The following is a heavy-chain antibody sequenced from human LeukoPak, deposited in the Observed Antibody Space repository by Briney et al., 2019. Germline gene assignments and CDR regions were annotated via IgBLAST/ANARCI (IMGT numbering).Heavy chain of an antibody. D-gene: IGHD6-19*01. CDR3: ARGSTQYSSGWYGLDY. Sequence: PGGSLRLSCAASGFPFSDYSLNWVRQAPGKGLVWVSRVNSDGSSTTYADSVKGRFTISRDNAKNTLYLQMNSLRAEDTAVYYCARGSTQYSSGWYGLDYWGQGTLVTVSS. CDR2: VNSDGSST. CDR1: GFPFSDYS. V-gene: IGHV3-74*01. J-gene: IGHJ4*02.